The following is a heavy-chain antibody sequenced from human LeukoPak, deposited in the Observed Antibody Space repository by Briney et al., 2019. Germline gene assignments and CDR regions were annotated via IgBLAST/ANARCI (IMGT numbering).Heavy chain of an antibody. J-gene: IGHJ3*01. CDR1: GGSFSGYY. V-gene: IGHV4-34*01. Sequence: PSETLSLTCAVYGGSFSGYYWSWIRQPPGKGLEWIGEINHSGSTNYNPSLKSRVTISVDTSKNQFSLKLSSVTAADTAVYYCARGFWGFTPVFDFWAQGKMVTVSS. D-gene: IGHD3-16*01. CDR3: ARGFWGFTPVFDF. CDR2: INHSGST.